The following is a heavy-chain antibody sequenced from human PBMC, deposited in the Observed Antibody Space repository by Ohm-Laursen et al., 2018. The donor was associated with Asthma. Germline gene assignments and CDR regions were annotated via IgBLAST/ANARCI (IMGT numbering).Heavy chain of an antibody. CDR3: ARGRDYYDSSGYYWAYYFYS. CDR1: GFTSSSYG. J-gene: IGHJ4*02. Sequence: SLRLSCSASGFTSSSYGMHWVRQAPGKGLEWVAVISFDGSNKYYADSVKGRFTISRDNSKNTLYLQMNSLTAGDTAAYYCARGRDYYDSSGYYWAYYFYSWGQGTLVTVSS. V-gene: IGHV3-30*03. D-gene: IGHD3-22*01. CDR2: ISFDGSNK.